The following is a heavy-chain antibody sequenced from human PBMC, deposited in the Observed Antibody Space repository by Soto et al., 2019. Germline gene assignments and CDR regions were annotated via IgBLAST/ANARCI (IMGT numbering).Heavy chain of an antibody. CDR1: GFTFSSYA. D-gene: IGHD6-19*01. CDR2: ISGSGGST. J-gene: IGHJ4*02. V-gene: IGHV3-23*01. CDR3: ARDRVAKWLASGVFDY. Sequence: GGSLRLSCAASGFTFSSYAMSWVRQAPGKGLEWVSAISGSGGSTYYADSVKGRFTISRDNSKNTLYLQMNSLRAEDTAVYYCARDRVAKWLASGVFDYWGQGTLVTVSS.